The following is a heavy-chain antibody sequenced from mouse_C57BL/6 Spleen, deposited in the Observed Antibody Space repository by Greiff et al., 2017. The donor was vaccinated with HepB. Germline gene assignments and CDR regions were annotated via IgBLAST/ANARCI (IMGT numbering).Heavy chain of an antibody. V-gene: IGHV1-15*01. D-gene: IGHD1-1*01. CDR1: GYTFTDYE. J-gene: IGHJ1*03. CDR3: TTTVVPHYWYFDV. CDR2: IDPETGGT. Sequence: VQLVESGAELVRPGASVTLSCKASGYTFTDYEMHWVKQTPVHGLEWIGAIDPETGGTAYNQKFKGKAILTADKSSSTAYMELRSLTSEDSAVYYCTTTVVPHYWYFDVWGTGTTVTVSS.